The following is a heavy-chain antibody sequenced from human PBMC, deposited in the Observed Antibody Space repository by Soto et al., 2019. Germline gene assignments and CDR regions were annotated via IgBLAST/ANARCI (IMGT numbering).Heavy chain of an antibody. CDR3: AAHGVVLVPAAGDY. J-gene: IGHJ4*02. CDR2: IYYSGST. V-gene: IGHV4-39*01. Sequence: SETLSLTCTVSGGSISSSSYYWGWIRQPPGKGLEWIGSIYYSGSTYYNPSLKSRVTISVDTSKNQFSLKLSSVTAADTAVYYCAAHGVVLVPAAGDYWGQGTLVTVSS. D-gene: IGHD2-2*01. CDR1: GGSISSSSYY.